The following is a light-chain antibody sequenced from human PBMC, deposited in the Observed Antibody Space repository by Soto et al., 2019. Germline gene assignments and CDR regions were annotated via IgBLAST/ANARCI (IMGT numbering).Light chain of an antibody. V-gene: IGKV4-1*01. J-gene: IGKJ2*01. CDR2: WAS. CDR3: QQYYSTPRT. CDR1: QSVLYSSSNKNY. Sequence: DIVMTQSPDSLAVSLGERVTINCKSSQSVLYSSSNKNYLAWYQQKPGQPPKLLIYWASTRESGVPDRFSGSGSGTDFTLTISSLQAEDVAVYYCQQYYSTPRTFGQGTKLELK.